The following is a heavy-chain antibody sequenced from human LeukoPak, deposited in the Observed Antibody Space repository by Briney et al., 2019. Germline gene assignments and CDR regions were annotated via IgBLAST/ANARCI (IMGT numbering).Heavy chain of an antibody. J-gene: IGHJ3*02. V-gene: IGHV3-7*01. Sequence: GGSLRLSCAASGFAFSSYAMSWVRQAPGKGLEWVANIKQDGSEKYYVDSVKGRFTISRDNAKNSLYLQMNSLRAEDTAVYYCPRDGYTGSDAFDIWGQGTMVTVSS. D-gene: IGHD5-12*01. CDR1: GFAFSSYA. CDR3: PRDGYTGSDAFDI. CDR2: IKQDGSEK.